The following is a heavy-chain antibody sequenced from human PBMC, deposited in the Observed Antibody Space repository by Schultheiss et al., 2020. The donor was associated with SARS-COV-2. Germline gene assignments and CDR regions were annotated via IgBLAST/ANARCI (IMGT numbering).Heavy chain of an antibody. CDR2: ISANNGNT. V-gene: IGHV1-18*01. CDR1: GYTFTSYG. J-gene: IGHJ6*02. Sequence: ASVKVSCKASGYTFTSYGISWVRQAPGQGLEWMGWISANNGNTDFAQNFQGRVTMTTDTSTSTAYMDLRSLRSDDTAVYYCAKDLGTVTHYYYYYGMDVWGQGTTVTVSS. D-gene: IGHD4-17*01. CDR3: AKDLGTVTHYYYYYGMDV.